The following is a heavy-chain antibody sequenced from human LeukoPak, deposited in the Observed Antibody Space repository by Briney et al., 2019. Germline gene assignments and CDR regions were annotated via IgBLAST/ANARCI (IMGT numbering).Heavy chain of an antibody. D-gene: IGHD6-19*01. Sequence: GGSLRLSCAASGFTFSSYGMHWVRQAPGKGLEWVAFIRYDGSNKYYADSVKGRFTISRDNSKNTLYLQMNSLRAEDTAVYYCAKGGQWLAIRYFDLWGRGTLVTVSS. CDR3: AKGGQWLAIRYFDL. CDR2: IRYDGSNK. V-gene: IGHV3-30*02. CDR1: GFTFSSYG. J-gene: IGHJ2*01.